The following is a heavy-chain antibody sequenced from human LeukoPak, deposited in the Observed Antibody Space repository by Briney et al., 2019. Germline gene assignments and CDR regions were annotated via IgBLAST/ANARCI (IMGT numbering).Heavy chain of an antibody. CDR3: ARDLGGVAAAIDH. Sequence: QSGGSLRLSCAASGFPFSSYWMTWVRQAPGEGLEWVANTKQDESEKYYVDSVKGRFTISRDNAKNSLYLQMNSRGAEDTAVYYWARDLGGVAAAIDHWGQGTLVSVSS. J-gene: IGHJ4*02. CDR2: TKQDESEK. V-gene: IGHV3-7*01. CDR1: GFPFSSYW. D-gene: IGHD2-2*01.